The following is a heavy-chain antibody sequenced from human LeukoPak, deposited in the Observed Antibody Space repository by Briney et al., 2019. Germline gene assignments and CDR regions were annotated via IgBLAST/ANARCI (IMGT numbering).Heavy chain of an antibody. CDR3: ARDFGIAAAEEYWFDP. V-gene: IGHV1-2*02. CDR1: GYTFTGYY. J-gene: IGHJ5*02. Sequence: ASVKVSCKASGYTFTGYYMHWVRQAPGRGLEWMGWINPNSGGTNYAQKFQGRVTMTRDTSISTAYMELSRLRSDDTAVYYCARDFGIAAAEEYWFDPWGQGTLVTVSS. CDR2: INPNSGGT. D-gene: IGHD6-13*01.